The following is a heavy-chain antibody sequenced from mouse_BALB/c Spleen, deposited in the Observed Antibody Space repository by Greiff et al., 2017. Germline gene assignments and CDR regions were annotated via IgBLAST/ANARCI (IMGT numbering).Heavy chain of an antibody. CDR3: ARSSGLYAMDY. J-gene: IGHJ4*01. D-gene: IGHD3-1*01. CDR1: GYSFTSYY. CDR2: IFPGSGNT. Sequence: QVQLQQSGPELVKPGASVKISCKASGYSFTSYYIHWVKQRPGQGLEWIGWIFPGSGNTKYNEKFKGKATLTADTSSSTAYMQLSSLTSEDSAVYFCARSSGLYAMDYWGQGTSVTVSS. V-gene: IGHV1-66*01.